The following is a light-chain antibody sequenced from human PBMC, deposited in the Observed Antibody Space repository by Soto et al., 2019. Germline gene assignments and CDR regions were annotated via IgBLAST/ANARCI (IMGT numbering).Light chain of an antibody. Sequence: QSVLTQTPSVSGAPGQRVTISCTGSSSNIGAGYDVHWYQQLPGTAPKHLIYGNSNRPSGVPDRFSGSKSGTSASLAITGLQAEDEADYYCQSYDSSRSGWVFGGGTKLTVL. V-gene: IGLV1-40*01. CDR3: QSYDSSRSGWV. J-gene: IGLJ3*02. CDR2: GNS. CDR1: SSNIGAGYD.